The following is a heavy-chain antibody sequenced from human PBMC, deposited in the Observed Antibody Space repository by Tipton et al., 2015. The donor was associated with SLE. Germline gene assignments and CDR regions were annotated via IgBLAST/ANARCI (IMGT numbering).Heavy chain of an antibody. V-gene: IGHV4-39*07. CDR3: ARSISSAGWFGP. J-gene: IGHJ5*02. D-gene: IGHD3-3*01. Sequence: TLSLTCTVSGGSISSGSHYWGWIRQSPGKGLEWIGSIYHSGNTYYNPSLQSRVTISQDTSKNLFSLKLSSVTAADTALYYCARSISSAGWFGPWGQGTPVIVSS. CDR1: GGSISSGSHY. CDR2: IYHSGNT.